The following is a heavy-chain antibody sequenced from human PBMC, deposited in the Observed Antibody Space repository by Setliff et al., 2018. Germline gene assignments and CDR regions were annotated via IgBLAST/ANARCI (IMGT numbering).Heavy chain of an antibody. D-gene: IGHD1-26*01. CDR1: GFTFSSYW. Sequence: GGSLRLSCAASGFTFSSYWMSWVRQAPGKWLEWVSYISSSSSTIYYADSVKGRFTISRDNAKNSLYLQMNSLRDEDTAVYYCARDLAGATYYYYYGMDVWGQGTTVTVS. CDR2: ISSSSSTI. CDR3: ARDLAGATYYYYYGMDV. V-gene: IGHV3-48*02. J-gene: IGHJ6*02.